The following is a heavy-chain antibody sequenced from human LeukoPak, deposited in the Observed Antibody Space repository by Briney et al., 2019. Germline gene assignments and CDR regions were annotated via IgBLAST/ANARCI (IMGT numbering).Heavy chain of an antibody. V-gene: IGHV4-39*07. CDR2: IYYSGST. J-gene: IGHJ3*01. Sequence: SETLSLTCTVSGGSISSSSYYWGWIRQPPGKGLEWIGSIYYSGSTYYNPSLKSRVTISVDTSKNQFSLKLSSVTAADTAVYYCARPEPEAYPKGVAFDFGAKGTMATVSS. CDR1: GGSISSSSYY. D-gene: IGHD1-14*01. CDR3: ARPEPEAYPKGVAFDF.